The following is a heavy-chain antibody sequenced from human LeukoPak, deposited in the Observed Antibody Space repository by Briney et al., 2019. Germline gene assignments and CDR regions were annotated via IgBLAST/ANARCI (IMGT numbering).Heavy chain of an antibody. CDR1: GGSFSGYY. V-gene: IGHV4-34*01. Sequence: SETLSPTCAVYGGSFSGYYWSWIRQPPGKGLEWIGEINHSGSTNYNPSLKSRVTISVDTSKNQFSLKLSSVTAADTAVYYCARRGYYYGSGSYYIFDYWGQGTLVTVSS. D-gene: IGHD3-10*01. CDR3: ARRGYYYGSGSYYIFDY. CDR2: INHSGST. J-gene: IGHJ4*02.